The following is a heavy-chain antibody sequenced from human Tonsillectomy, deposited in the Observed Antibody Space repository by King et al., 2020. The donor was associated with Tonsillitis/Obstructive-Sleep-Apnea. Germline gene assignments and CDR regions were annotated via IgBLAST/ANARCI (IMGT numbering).Heavy chain of an antibody. CDR1: GFTVSSDY. Sequence: VQLVESGGGLIQPGGSLRLACAASGFTVSSDYMSWVRQAPGKGLEWVSVIYRNGRTYYPDSVKGRFTISRDNSKNTLYLQMNSLRAEDTAVYYCARMNLAVDWGQGTLVTVSS. CDR3: ARMNLAVD. J-gene: IGHJ4*02. V-gene: IGHV3-53*01. CDR2: IYRNGRT. D-gene: IGHD6-19*01.